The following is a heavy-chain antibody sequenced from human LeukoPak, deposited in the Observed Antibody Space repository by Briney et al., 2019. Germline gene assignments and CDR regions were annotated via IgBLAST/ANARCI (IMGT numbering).Heavy chain of an antibody. Sequence: SETLSLTCTVSGGSISSYYWSWIRQPAGKGLKWIGRIYTSGSTNYNPSLKSRVTMSVDTSKNQFSLKLSSVTAADTAVYYCARAHPIAGWFDPWGQGTLVTVSS. J-gene: IGHJ5*02. CDR3: ARAHPIAGWFDP. CDR2: IYTSGST. V-gene: IGHV4-4*07. D-gene: IGHD6-13*01. CDR1: GGSISSYY.